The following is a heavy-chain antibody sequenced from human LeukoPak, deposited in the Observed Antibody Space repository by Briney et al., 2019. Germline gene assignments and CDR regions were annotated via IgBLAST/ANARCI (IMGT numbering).Heavy chain of an antibody. CDR1: GYTFTSYA. V-gene: IGHV7-4-1*02. CDR2: INTNTGNP. CDR3: ARDLYYQPLPLNNWFDP. Sequence: ASVKVSCKASGYTFTSYAMNWVRQAPGQGLEWMGWINTNTGNPTYAQGFTGRFVFSLDTSVTTAYLQISSLKAEDTAVYYCARDLYYQPLPLNNWFDPWGQGTLVTVSS. D-gene: IGHD2-2*01. J-gene: IGHJ5*02.